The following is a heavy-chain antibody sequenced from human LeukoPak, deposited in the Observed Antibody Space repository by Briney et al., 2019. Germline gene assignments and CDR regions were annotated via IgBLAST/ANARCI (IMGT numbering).Heavy chain of an antibody. Sequence: GGSLTLSCAVSGISLSNLGMSWVRPAPGKGREWVVDISGSGGDKNYSDTVNSWFTISRDNPKNTLDLQMNRLSAEDTAVYFCAKRVVVIRVILGGFHKEAYFFDSWGQGALVTVSS. D-gene: IGHD3-22*01. J-gene: IGHJ4*02. CDR2: ISGSGGDK. V-gene: IGHV3-23*01. CDR3: AKRVVVIRVILGGFHKEAYFFDS. CDR1: GISLSNLG.